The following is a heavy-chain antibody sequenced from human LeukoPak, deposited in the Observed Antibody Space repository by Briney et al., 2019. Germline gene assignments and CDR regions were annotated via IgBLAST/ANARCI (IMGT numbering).Heavy chain of an antibody. CDR3: VRDGQGSTPLDY. V-gene: IGHV3-74*03. D-gene: IGHD1-26*01. J-gene: IGHJ4*02. CDR1: GFTFTSYW. Sequence: GGSLRLSCAASGFTFTSYWMHWVRQVPGKGLVWVSRIHSDGTSTKYADSVNGRFTISRDNAKNTLYLQMNSLRAEDTAVYFCVRDGQGSTPLDYWGQGTLVTVSS. CDR2: IHSDGTST.